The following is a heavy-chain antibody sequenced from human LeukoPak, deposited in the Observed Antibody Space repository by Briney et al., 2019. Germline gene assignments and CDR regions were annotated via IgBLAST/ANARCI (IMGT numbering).Heavy chain of an antibody. J-gene: IGHJ4*02. V-gene: IGHV1-46*01. CDR2: INPSGGST. CDR3: ASPRQDGTEIDY. Sequence: ASVKVSCKASGYTFTIYYMHWVRQAPGQGLEWMGIINPSGGSTSYAQKFQGRVTMTRDMSTSTVYMELSSLRSEDTAVYYCASPRQDGTEIDYWGQGTLVTVSS. CDR1: GYTFTIYY. D-gene: IGHD2-8*02.